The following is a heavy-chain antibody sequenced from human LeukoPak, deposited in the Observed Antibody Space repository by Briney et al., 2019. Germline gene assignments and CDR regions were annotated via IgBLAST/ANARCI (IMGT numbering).Heavy chain of an antibody. Sequence: GGSLRLSCAASGFTFDDYGMSWVRQAPGKGLEWVSGISWNSGSIGYADSVKGRFTISRDNAKNSLYLQMNSLRAEDTALYYCAKSRGHYYDSSGYRDSYFDYWGQGTLVTVSS. J-gene: IGHJ4*02. CDR1: GFTFDDYG. CDR2: ISWNSGSI. CDR3: AKSRGHYYDSSGYRDSYFDY. D-gene: IGHD3-22*01. V-gene: IGHV3-9*01.